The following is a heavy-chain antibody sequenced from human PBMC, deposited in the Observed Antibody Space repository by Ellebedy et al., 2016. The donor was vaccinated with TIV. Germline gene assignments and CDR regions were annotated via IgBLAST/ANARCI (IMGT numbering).Heavy chain of an antibody. Sequence: GESLKISCAASGFTFSTYSMHWVRQAPGKGLEWVSSISRSSSYIYYADSLKGRFTISRDNAKNSLYLQMNSLRAADTAVYYCASRYCTSTSCYPYFEYWGQGTLVTVSS. CDR1: GFTFSTYS. V-gene: IGHV3-21*01. J-gene: IGHJ4*02. CDR2: ISRSSSYI. CDR3: ASRYCTSTSCYPYFEY. D-gene: IGHD2-2*01.